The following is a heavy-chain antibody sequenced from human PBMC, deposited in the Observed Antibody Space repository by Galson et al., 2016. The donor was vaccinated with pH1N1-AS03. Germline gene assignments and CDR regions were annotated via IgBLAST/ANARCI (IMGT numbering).Heavy chain of an antibody. CDR1: GGTFNTYA. V-gene: IGHV1-69*13. CDR2: IISIFGTT. CDR3: ARAQHPGIVGVTGGWFDP. J-gene: IGHJ5*02. D-gene: IGHD1-26*01. Sequence: SVKVSCKASGGTFNTYAISWVRQAPGQGLEWMGGIISIFGTTNHAQKFQGRVTITADESTSSVYMELSSLRSEDTAVYYCARAQHPGIVGVTGGWFDPWGQGTLVTVSS.